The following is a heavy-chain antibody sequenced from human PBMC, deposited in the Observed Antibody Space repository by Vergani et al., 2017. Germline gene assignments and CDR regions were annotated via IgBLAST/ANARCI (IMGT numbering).Heavy chain of an antibody. Sequence: QLHLQESGPGLVKPSETLSLTCTVSGGSITSSSSYWGWIRQPPGKGLEWIGNIYHSGGAYYNPSLKGRVTISVDTSKNQFSLEVTSVTAADTAVYYCAREGYCTNGVCFTLFDVWGQGALVTVSS. CDR3: AREGYCTNGVCFTLFDV. D-gene: IGHD2-8*01. CDR1: GGSITSSSSY. V-gene: IGHV4-39*02. J-gene: IGHJ4*02. CDR2: IYHSGGA.